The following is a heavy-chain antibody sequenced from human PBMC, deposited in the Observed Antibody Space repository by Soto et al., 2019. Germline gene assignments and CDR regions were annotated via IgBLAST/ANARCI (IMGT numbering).Heavy chain of an antibody. CDR2: IYWDDDK. V-gene: IGHV2-5*02. J-gene: IGHJ5*02. Sequence: QITLKESGPTLVKPTQTLTLTCTCSGFSLSTSGVAVGWIRQPPGKALEWLALIYWDDDKRYSPSLKSRLTITKDTSKNQVVLTMTNMDPVDTATYYCAHRPPERGLATFDPWGQGTLVTVSS. CDR1: GFSLSTSGVA. CDR3: AHRPPERGLATFDP. D-gene: IGHD1-1*01.